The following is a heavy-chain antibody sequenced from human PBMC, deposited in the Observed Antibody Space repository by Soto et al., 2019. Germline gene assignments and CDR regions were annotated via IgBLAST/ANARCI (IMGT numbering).Heavy chain of an antibody. V-gene: IGHV3-23*01. Sequence: GGSLRLSCAASGFTFSSYAMSWVRQAPGRGLEWVSAISGSGGSTYYADSVKGRFTISRDNAKNTLFLQMNSLRAEDTAVYYCARSGIQLWFLSSWGQGTLVTVSS. D-gene: IGHD5-18*01. CDR1: GFTFSSYA. J-gene: IGHJ5*02. CDR2: ISGSGGST. CDR3: ARSGIQLWFLSS.